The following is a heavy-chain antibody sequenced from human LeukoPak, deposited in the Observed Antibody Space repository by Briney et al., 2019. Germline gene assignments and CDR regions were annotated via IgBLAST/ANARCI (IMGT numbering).Heavy chain of an antibody. J-gene: IGHJ4*02. CDR1: GFTFSSYG. V-gene: IGHV3-30*02. CDR3: ARQRNEEGIFDY. D-gene: IGHD1-1*01. CDR2: IRYDGSNK. Sequence: GGSLRLSCAASGFTFSSYGMHWVRQAPGKGLEWVAFIRYDGSNKYYADSVKGRFTISRDNSKNTLYLQMNSLRAEDTAVYYCARQRNEEGIFDYWGQGTLVTVSS.